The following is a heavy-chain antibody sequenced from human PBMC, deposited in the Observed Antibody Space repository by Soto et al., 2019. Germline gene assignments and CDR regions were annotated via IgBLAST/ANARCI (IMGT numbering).Heavy chain of an antibody. Sequence: ASVKVSCKASGYTSADFGISWVRQAPGQGLEWMGWVSGNNGASNPAPKVQGRITMTRDTSISTAYMELSRLRSDDTAVYYCARKDIVVVVAARWFPFDYWGQGTLVTVSS. CDR3: ARKDIVVVVAARWFPFDY. CDR1: GYTSADFG. V-gene: IGHV1-18*04. CDR2: VSGNNGAS. D-gene: IGHD2-15*01. J-gene: IGHJ4*02.